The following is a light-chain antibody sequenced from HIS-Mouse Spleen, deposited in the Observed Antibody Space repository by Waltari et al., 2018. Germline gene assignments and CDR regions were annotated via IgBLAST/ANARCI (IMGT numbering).Light chain of an antibody. J-gene: IGLJ2*01. Sequence: QSALTQPASVSGSPGQSITISCTGTSSDVGSYNLVSWYPQPPGKSPKLMIYEGRKRPSGVSKRFSGSKSGNTASLTISGLQAEDEADYYCCSYAGSSTLVFGGGTKLTVL. CDR3: CSYAGSSTLV. CDR2: EGR. CDR1: SSDVGSYNL. V-gene: IGLV2-23*01.